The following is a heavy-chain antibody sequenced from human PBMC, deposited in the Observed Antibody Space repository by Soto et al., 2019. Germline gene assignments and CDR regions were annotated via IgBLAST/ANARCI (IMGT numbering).Heavy chain of an antibody. J-gene: IGHJ3*02. Sequence: SVKVSCKSSGGTFSSYTISWVRQAPGQGLEWMGRIIPILGIANYAQKFQGRVTITADKSTGTAYMELSSLRSEDTAVYYCARRVRHGLVVLTTSENDAFDIWGQGTMVTVSS. CDR3: ARRVRHGLVVLTTSENDAFDI. D-gene: IGHD2-15*01. CDR2: IIPILGIA. V-gene: IGHV1-69*02. CDR1: GGTFSSYT.